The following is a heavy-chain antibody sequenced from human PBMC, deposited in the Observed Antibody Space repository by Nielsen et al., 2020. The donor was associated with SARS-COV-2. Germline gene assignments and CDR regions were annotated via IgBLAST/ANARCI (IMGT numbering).Heavy chain of an antibody. V-gene: IGHV4-61*02. CDR3: AGAPDIVLQPTAIPL. J-gene: IGHJ3*01. Sequence: SETLSLTCTVSGASLSSGSYYWTWIRQPAGKGLEWIGRVFATGSTDYNPSLKSRVTLSIDTSKNQFSLNLRFVAAADTAVYYCAGAPDIVLQPTAIPLWGQGTMVPVSS. CDR1: GASLSSGSYY. D-gene: IGHD2-8*01. CDR2: VFATGST.